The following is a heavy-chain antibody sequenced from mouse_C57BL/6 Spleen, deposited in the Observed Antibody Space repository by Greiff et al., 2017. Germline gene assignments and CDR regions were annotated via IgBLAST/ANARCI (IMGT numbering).Heavy chain of an antibody. CDR1: GYTFTSYW. Sequence: QVQLKQPGAELVKPGASVKLSCKASGYTFTSYWMHWVKQRPGQGLEWIGMIHPNSGSTNYNEKFKSKATLTVDKSSSTAYMQLSSLTSEDSAVYYCASPLGLYFDYWGQGTTLTVSS. CDR2: IHPNSGST. CDR3: ASPLGLYFDY. J-gene: IGHJ2*01. V-gene: IGHV1-64*01. D-gene: IGHD4-1*01.